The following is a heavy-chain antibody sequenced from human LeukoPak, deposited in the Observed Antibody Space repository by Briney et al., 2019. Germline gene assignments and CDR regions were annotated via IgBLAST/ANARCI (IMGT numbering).Heavy chain of an antibody. CDR2: IYSGGTT. CDR1: GFTVSDDF. V-gene: IGHV3-53*01. Sequence: QPGGSLRLSCAASGFTVSDDFMSWVRQAPGKGLEWVSVIYSGGTTYYADSVKGRFTISRDNSKNTLYLQMNSLRAEDAAVYYCARDFGRWTFDYWGQGAPVTVSS. D-gene: IGHD3-3*01. CDR3: ARDFGRWTFDY. J-gene: IGHJ4*02.